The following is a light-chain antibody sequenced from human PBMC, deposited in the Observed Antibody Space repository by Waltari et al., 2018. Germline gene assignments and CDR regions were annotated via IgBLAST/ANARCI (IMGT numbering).Light chain of an antibody. V-gene: IGLV2-23*01. CDR1: SSDVGSYNF. CDR3: CSYAGSRTYV. J-gene: IGLJ1*01. CDR2: EGS. Sequence: QSALTQPASVSGSPGQSITISCTGTSSDVGSYNFVSWYQHHPGKAPKLMIFEGSRSPSGISNRFSGSKSGNTASLTISGLQAEDEADYYCCSYAGSRTYVFGAGTKVTVL.